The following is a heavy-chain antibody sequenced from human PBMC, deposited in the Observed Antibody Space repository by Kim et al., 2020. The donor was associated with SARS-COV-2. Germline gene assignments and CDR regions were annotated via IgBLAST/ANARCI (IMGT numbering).Heavy chain of an antibody. V-gene: IGHV3-74*01. CDR1: GFTFSSYW. D-gene: IGHD1-26*01. Sequence: GGSLRLSCAASGFTFSSYWMHWVRQAPGKGLVWVSRINSDGSSTSYADSVKGRFTISRDNAKNTLYLQMNSLRAEDTAVYYCARDLTLVGATKGPDYWGQGTLVTVSS. CDR3: ARDLTLVGATKGPDY. J-gene: IGHJ4*02. CDR2: INSDGSST.